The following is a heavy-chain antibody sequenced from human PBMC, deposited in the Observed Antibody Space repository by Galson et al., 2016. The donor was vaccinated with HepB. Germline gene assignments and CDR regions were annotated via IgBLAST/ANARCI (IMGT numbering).Heavy chain of an antibody. CDR3: AATLFSETYYQY. CDR2: ISAYNGDT. D-gene: IGHD1-26*01. Sequence: SVKVSCKASGYTFSSYGITWVRQAPGQGLEWMGWISAYNGDTNYAQKFQGRVTLSTDTSTSTAYMDLRSLRSDDTAMYYCAATLFSETYYQYWGQGTLVTVSS. J-gene: IGHJ4*02. CDR1: GYTFSSYG. V-gene: IGHV1-18*01.